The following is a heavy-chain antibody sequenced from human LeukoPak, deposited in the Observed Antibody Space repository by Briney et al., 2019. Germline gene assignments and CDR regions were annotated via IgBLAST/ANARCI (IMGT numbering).Heavy chain of an antibody. CDR3: ARDWGGSGPTSHDY. J-gene: IGHJ4*02. Sequence: GGSLRLSCAASGFTFKTYWMHWVRQAPGRGPVRVSRISSDGSNTRYADSVKGRFTISRDNAKNTLYLQMNSLRAEDTAVYYCARDWGGSGPTSHDYWGQGTLVTVSS. CDR2: ISSDGSNT. CDR1: GFTFKTYW. D-gene: IGHD3-16*01. V-gene: IGHV3-74*01.